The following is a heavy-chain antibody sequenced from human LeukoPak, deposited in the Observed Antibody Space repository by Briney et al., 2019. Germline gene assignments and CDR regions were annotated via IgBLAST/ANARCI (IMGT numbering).Heavy chain of an antibody. V-gene: IGHV3-30*18. CDR2: ISYDGSIK. J-gene: IGHJ4*02. D-gene: IGHD5-12*01. CDR3: AKGGRWQVDEASNFDH. Sequence: GGSLRLSCGASGFSISSYGMHWVRQTPGKGLEWVAVISYDGSIKYYRDSVKGRFTISRDNSRNTLDLQMSSLRPEDTALYYCAKGGRWQVDEASNFDHWGQGTPVTVSS. CDR1: GFSISSYG.